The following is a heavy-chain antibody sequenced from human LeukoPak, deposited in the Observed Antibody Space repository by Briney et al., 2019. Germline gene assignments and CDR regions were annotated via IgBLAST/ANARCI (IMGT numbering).Heavy chain of an antibody. V-gene: IGHV2-5*02. D-gene: IGHD3-10*01. CDR2: IYWDDDK. J-gene: IGHJ4*02. Sequence: SGPTLVNPTQTLTLTCTFSGFSLSTSGVGVGWIRQPPGKALEWLALIYWDDDKRYSPSLKSSLTITMDTSKNQVVLTMTNMDPVDTATYYCAHIRYYGSGSYYLIFDYWGQGTLVTVSS. CDR3: AHIRYYGSGSYYLIFDY. CDR1: GFSLSTSGVG.